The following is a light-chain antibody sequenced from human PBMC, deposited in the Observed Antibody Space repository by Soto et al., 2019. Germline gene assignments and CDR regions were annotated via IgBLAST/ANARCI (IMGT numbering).Light chain of an antibody. J-gene: IGKJ5*01. Sequence: QMTQSPSSLSASVGDRVTITCRASQSINSYLNWYQQKPGKAPKLLIYAASSLQSGVPSRFSGSGSGTDFTLTISSLQPEDFATYYCQQSYSTPYTFGQGTRLEIK. CDR2: AAS. V-gene: IGKV1-39*01. CDR3: QQSYSTPYT. CDR1: QSINSY.